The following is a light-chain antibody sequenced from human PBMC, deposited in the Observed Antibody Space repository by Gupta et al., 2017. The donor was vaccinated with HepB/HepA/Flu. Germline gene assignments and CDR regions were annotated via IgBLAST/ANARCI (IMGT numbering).Light chain of an antibody. V-gene: IGLV6-57*02. CDR1: SGSIASNY. J-gene: IGLJ2*01. CDR3: QSYDYPNVV. CDR2: EDN. Sequence: NFMLTQPHSVSESPGKTVTISCTGSSGSIASNYVQWYQQRPGSAPTTVIYEDNQRPSGVPDRFSGSIDSSSSSASLTISGLKTEDEADYYCQSYDYPNVVFGGGTKLTVL.